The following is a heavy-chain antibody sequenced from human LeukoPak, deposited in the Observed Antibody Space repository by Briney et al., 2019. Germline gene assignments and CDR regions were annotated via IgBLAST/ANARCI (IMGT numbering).Heavy chain of an antibody. J-gene: IGHJ6*02. Sequence: SGGSLRLSCAASGFTFSSYGMHWVRQAPGKGLEWVAVISYDGSNKYYADSVEGRFTISRDNSKNTLYLQMNSLRAEDTAVYYCAKASGLSYYYDMDVWGQGTTVTVSS. V-gene: IGHV3-30*18. CDR1: GFTFSSYG. D-gene: IGHD2/OR15-2a*01. CDR2: ISYDGSNK. CDR3: AKASGLSYYYDMDV.